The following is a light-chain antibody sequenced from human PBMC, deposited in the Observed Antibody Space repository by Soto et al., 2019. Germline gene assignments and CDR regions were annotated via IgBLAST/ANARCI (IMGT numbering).Light chain of an antibody. V-gene: IGLV2-8*01. CDR3: SSYAGSNTVL. Sequence: QSVLTQPPSASGSPGQSVTISCTGTSSDVGGYNSVSWYQQHPGKAPKLMIYEGNKRPSGVPDRFSGSKSGNTASLTVSGLQAEDEADYYCSSYAGSNTVLFGGGTKLTVL. CDR1: SSDVGGYNS. J-gene: IGLJ2*01. CDR2: EGN.